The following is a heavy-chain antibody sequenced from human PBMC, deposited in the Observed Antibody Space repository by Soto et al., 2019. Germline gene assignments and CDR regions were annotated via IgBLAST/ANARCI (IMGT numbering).Heavy chain of an antibody. CDR3: ARDTPYGSGSYPSPPYYYYYMDV. CDR1: GGSISSYY. D-gene: IGHD3-10*01. J-gene: IGHJ6*03. Sequence: QVQLQESGPGLVKPSETLSLTCTVSGGSISSYYWSWIRQPPGKGLEWIGYIYSSGSTNYNPSLKSRVTISLDTSKNQSSLKLSSVTAADTAVYYCARDTPYGSGSYPSPPYYYYYMDVWGKGTTVTVSS. CDR2: IYSSGST. V-gene: IGHV4-59*01.